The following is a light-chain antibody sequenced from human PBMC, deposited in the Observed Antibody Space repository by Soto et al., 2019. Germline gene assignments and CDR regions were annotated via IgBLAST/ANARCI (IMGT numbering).Light chain of an antibody. Sequence: DILMTQSPSSLSASVGDRVTITCRAGQNIRNYLNWYHQKPGKAPKLLIHAASSLLGGVPSRFTGSGSGTDFTLTISSLQPEDSAIYYCQQSYESPLTFGGGTKVEIK. CDR2: AAS. CDR3: QQSYESPLT. CDR1: QNIRNY. J-gene: IGKJ4*01. V-gene: IGKV1-39*01.